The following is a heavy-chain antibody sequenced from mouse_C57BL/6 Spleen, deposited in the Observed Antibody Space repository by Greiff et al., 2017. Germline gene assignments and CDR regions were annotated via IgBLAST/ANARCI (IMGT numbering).Heavy chain of an antibody. J-gene: IGHJ1*03. CDR2: ISPNNGGT. Sequence: EVQLQQSGPELVKPGASVKIPCKASGYTFTDYNMDWVKQSHGKSLEWIGDISPNNGGTIYNQKFKGKATLTVDKSSSTAYMERRSLTSEDTAGYYCARRGYGSSYWYFDVWGTGTTVTVSS. D-gene: IGHD1-1*01. CDR1: GYTFTDYN. CDR3: ARRGYGSSYWYFDV. V-gene: IGHV1-18*01.